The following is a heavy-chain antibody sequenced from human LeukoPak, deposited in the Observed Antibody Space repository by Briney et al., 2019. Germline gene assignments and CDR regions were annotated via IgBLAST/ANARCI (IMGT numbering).Heavy chain of an antibody. D-gene: IGHD3-10*01. CDR3: AKVYYGSGSYDY. CDR2: ISGSGGST. Sequence: GGSLRLSCAASGFTFSTYAMNWVRQAPGKGLEWVSAISGSGGSTYYADSVKGRFTISRDNSKNTLYLQMNSLRAEDTAVYYCAKVYYGSGSYDYWGQGTLVTVSS. J-gene: IGHJ4*02. CDR1: GFTFSTYA. V-gene: IGHV3-23*01.